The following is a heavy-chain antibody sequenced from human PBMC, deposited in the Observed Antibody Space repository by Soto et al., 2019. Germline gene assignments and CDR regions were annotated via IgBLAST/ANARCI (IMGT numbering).Heavy chain of an antibody. CDR3: TRWYDFWSGYYTPHYWYYGMDV. CDR1: GFTFCDYA. D-gene: IGHD3-3*01. Sequence: PGGSLRLSCTASGFTFCDYAMSWFRQAPGKGLEWVGFIRSKAYGGTTEYAASVKGRFTISRDDSKSIAYLQMNSLKTEDTAVYYCTRWYDFWSGYYTPHYWYYGMDVWGQGTTVTVSS. J-gene: IGHJ6*02. CDR2: IRSKAYGGTT. V-gene: IGHV3-49*03.